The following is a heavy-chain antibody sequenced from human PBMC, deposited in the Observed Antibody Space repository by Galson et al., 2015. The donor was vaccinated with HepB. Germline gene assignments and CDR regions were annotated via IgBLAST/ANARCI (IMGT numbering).Heavy chain of an antibody. D-gene: IGHD2-2*01. Sequence: SLRLSCAASGFTFSNYGMHWVRQAPGKGLEWVALIWDNGNNQYYADSVKGRFTISRDNSKNTLYLQMNSLTAEDTAVYYCARDVFCTSTSCYVFEYWGQGTLVTVSS. CDR2: IWDNGNNQ. CDR1: GFTFSNYG. J-gene: IGHJ4*02. V-gene: IGHV3-33*01. CDR3: ARDVFCTSTSCYVFEY.